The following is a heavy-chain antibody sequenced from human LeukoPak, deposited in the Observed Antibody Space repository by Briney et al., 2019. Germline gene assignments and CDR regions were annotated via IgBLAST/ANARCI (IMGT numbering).Heavy chain of an antibody. CDR1: GFTFSSYS. J-gene: IGHJ5*02. CDR2: ISSSSSYI. D-gene: IGHD3-22*01. Sequence: PGGSLRLSCAASGFTFSSYSMNWVRQAPGKGLEWVSSISSSSSYIYYADSVKGRFTISRDNAKNSLYLQMNSLRAEDTAVYYCARVDASGYYKFSNHWGQGTLATVSS. V-gene: IGHV3-21*01. CDR3: ARVDASGYYKFSNH.